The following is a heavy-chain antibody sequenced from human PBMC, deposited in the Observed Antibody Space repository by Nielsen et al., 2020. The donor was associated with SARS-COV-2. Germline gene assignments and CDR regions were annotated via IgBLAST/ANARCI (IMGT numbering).Heavy chain of an antibody. J-gene: IGHJ4*02. D-gene: IGHD3-10*01. CDR2: INHSGST. V-gene: IGHV4-34*01. CDR1: GGSFSGYY. Sequence: SQTLSLTCAVYGGSFSGYYWSWIRQPPGKGLEWIGEINHSGSTNYNPSLKSRVTISVDTSKNQFSLKLSSVAAADTAVYYCARGVYYGSGTHFDYWGQETLVTVSS. CDR3: ARGVYYGSGTHFDY.